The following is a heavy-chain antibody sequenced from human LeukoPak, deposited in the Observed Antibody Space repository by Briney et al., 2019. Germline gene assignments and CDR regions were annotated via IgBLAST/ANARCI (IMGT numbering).Heavy chain of an antibody. CDR3: ARDPEDIDY. Sequence: GGSLRLSCVGSGFHFRLYNMNWVRQAPGKGLEWVSGIPAGGTDRYYADSVKGRFTISRDNAKNSQYLQMNSLRAEDTAVYYCARDPEDIDYWGQGTLVTVSS. D-gene: IGHD2-15*01. CDR1: GFHFRLYN. CDR2: IPAGGTDR. V-gene: IGHV3-21*01. J-gene: IGHJ4*02.